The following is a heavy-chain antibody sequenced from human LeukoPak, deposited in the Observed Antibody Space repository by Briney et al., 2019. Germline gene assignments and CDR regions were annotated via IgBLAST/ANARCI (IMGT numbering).Heavy chain of an antibody. Sequence: GGSLSLYCAAYGFTFSTYHMSWLRQAPGKGLEGVSDIRGSGGYTYHADPVKGRFTISRDNSKNALYLEMNRLRAEDTAVYYCAKDGDQVTVTKFDYWGQGTLVTVSS. D-gene: IGHD4-17*01. V-gene: IGHV3-23*01. J-gene: IGHJ4*02. CDR1: GFTFSTYH. CDR3: AKDGDQVTVTKFDY. CDR2: IRGSGGYT.